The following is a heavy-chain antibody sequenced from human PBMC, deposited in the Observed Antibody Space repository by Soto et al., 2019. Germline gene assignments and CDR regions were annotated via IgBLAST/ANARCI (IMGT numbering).Heavy chain of an antibody. J-gene: IGHJ3*02. Sequence: PSETLSLTCAVSGGSITHDNWRNWARQPPGKGLEWIGEISHSGTTNYNPSLKSRVTISVDMSKNQFSLRLTSVTAADTAVYYCAKDHTGADAFDIWGQGIMVTVSS. CDR2: ISHSGTT. CDR3: AKDHTGADAFDI. V-gene: IGHV4-4*02. D-gene: IGHD7-27*01. CDR1: GGSITHDNW.